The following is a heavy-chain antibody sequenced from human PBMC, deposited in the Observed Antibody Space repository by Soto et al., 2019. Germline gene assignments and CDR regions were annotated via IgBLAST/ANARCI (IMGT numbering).Heavy chain of an antibody. Sequence: QVQLVESGGGVVQPGRSLRLSCEASGFTFSSYAMHWVRQAPGKGLEWVAVIWYDGSNKYYADSVKGRFTISRDTSKDTLYXXMNSLRAEDTSVYHCARGGYYDTSGYYSTSYYFDYWGQGTLVTVSS. CDR1: GFTFSSYA. D-gene: IGHD3-22*01. V-gene: IGHV3-33*01. CDR3: ARGGYYDTSGYYSTSYYFDY. CDR2: IWYDGSNK. J-gene: IGHJ4*02.